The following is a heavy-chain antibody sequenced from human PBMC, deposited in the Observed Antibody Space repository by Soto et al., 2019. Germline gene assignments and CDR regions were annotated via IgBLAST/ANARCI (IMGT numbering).Heavy chain of an antibody. CDR1: GYTVSSYS. Sequence: TLSCAASGYTVSSYSMNSVRQAPGKGLEWVSSISSSSSYIYYADSVKGRFTISRDNAKNSLYLQMNSLRAEDTAVYYCARGSQSSGYLNYWGQGTLVTVSS. D-gene: IGHD3-22*01. V-gene: IGHV3-21*01. J-gene: IGHJ4*02. CDR2: ISSSSSYI. CDR3: ARGSQSSGYLNY.